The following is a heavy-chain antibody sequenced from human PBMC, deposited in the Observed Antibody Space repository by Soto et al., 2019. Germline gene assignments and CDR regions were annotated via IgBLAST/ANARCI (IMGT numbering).Heavy chain of an antibody. Sequence: QVPLVESGGGVVQPGRSLRLSCAVSGFTYHWVRQAPGKGLEWVALISYDGSNKYYADSVKGRFTISRDNSKNTLYLQMNSLKPEETAVYYCANVTTTLGAFDMWGQGTMVTVSS. CDR3: ANVTTTLGAFDM. D-gene: IGHD3-22*01. CDR1: GFTY. CDR2: ISYDGSNK. V-gene: IGHV3-30-3*01. J-gene: IGHJ3*02.